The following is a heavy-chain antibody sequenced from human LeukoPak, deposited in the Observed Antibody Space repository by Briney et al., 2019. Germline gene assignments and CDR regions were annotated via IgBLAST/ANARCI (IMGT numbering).Heavy chain of an antibody. CDR1: RGTFSRYA. J-gene: IGHJ5*02. V-gene: IGHV1-69*13. D-gene: IGHD2-2*01. Sequence: SVKVSCKASRGTFSRYAISWVRQAPGQGLEWMGGIIPIFGTANYAQKFQGRVTITADESTSTAYMELSSLRSEDTAVYYCARDARHRYCSSSSCYRGWLDPWGQGTPVTVSS. CDR2: IIPIFGTA. CDR3: ARDARHRYCSSSSCYRGWLDP.